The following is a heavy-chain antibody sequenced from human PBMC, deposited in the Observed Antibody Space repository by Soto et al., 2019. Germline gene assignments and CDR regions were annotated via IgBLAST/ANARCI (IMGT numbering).Heavy chain of an antibody. CDR2: IDGVGTGT. V-gene: IGHV3-74*01. CDR3: TTVFEY. J-gene: IGHJ4*02. CDR1: GFTFTNYW. Sequence: EVQLVQSGGGSVQPGGSLRLSCAASGFTFTNYWMHWVRQVPGKGLVWVSRIDGVGTGTSYSDSVRGRFTISRDNAENTLYLQMNSRRADDTAVYCCTTVFEYWGQGIPVTVSS.